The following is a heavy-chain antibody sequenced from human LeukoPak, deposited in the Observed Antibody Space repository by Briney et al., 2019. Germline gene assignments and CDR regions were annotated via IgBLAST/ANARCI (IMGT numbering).Heavy chain of an antibody. J-gene: IGHJ4*02. V-gene: IGHV1-69*06. CDR1: GGTFSSYA. CDR3: AGIAAAGGDY. CDR2: IIPIFGTA. D-gene: IGHD6-13*01. Sequence: ASVKVSCKASGGTFSSYAISWVRQAPGQGLEWMGGIIPIFGTANYAQKFQGRVTITADKSTSTAYMELSSLRSDGTAVYYCAGIAAAGGDYWGQGTLVTVSS.